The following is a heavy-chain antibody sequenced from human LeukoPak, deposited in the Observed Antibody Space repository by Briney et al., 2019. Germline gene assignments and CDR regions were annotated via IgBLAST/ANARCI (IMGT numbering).Heavy chain of an antibody. D-gene: IGHD3-22*01. J-gene: IGHJ3*01. CDR3: ARYGSKNYYDSSFTG. CDR1: GSTFTIYS. V-gene: IGHV1-18*01. Sequence: ASVNVSFTASGSTFTIYSISWVRQATGQGLEWMGWISAYNGNTNYAQKLQGRVTKTTDTSTSTAYMELRSLRSDDTAVYYCARYGSKNYYDSSFTGWGQGTMVSVSS. CDR2: ISAYNGNT.